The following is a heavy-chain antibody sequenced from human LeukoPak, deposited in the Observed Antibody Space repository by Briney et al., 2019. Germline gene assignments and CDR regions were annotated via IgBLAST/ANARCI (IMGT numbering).Heavy chain of an antibody. CDR3: TRDYVTPGTTGTTSPLDH. CDR2: VSGSGGST. J-gene: IGHJ4*02. V-gene: IGHV3-23*02. D-gene: IGHD1-7*01. Sequence: PGGSLRLSCAASGFTFSSYAMSWVRQAPGKGLEWVSTVSGSGGSTYYVESVKGRFTISRDNFKDTLYLQMNSLRADNTAVYYCTRDYVTPGTTGTTSPLDHWGQGILVTVSS. CDR1: GFTFSSYA.